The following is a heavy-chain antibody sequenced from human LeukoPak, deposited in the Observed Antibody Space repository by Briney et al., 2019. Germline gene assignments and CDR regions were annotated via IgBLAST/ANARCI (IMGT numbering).Heavy chain of an antibody. CDR3: ARDPWGNAAPTG. D-gene: IGHD1-1*01. Sequence: ASVRVSCKASGYTFTSYAMHWVRQAPGQRLEWMGWINAGNGNTKYSQKFQGRVTITRDTSASTAYMELSSLRSEDTAVYYCARDPWGNAAPTGWGQGTLVTVSS. CDR2: INAGNGNT. CDR1: GYTFTSYA. J-gene: IGHJ4*02. V-gene: IGHV1-3*01.